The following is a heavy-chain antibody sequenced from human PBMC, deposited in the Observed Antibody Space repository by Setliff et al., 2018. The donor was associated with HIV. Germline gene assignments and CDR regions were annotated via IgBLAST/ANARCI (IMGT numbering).Heavy chain of an antibody. V-gene: IGHV3-11*01. CDR1: GFTLSDHH. CDR2: ISHSGGTI. D-gene: IGHD2-2*01. CDR3: TSGALLPTVDY. J-gene: IGHJ4*02. Sequence: PGGSLRLSCAASGFTLSDHHMNWIRRAPGKGLEGVSYISHSGGTIKYADFVRGRFTISRDIAKSSLYLQMDSLSAEDTAVYYCTSGALLPTVDYWGRGTLVTVSS.